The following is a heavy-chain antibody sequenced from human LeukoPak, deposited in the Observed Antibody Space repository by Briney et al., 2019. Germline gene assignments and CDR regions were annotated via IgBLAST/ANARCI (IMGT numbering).Heavy chain of an antibody. J-gene: IGHJ3*02. D-gene: IGHD2-2*02. Sequence: PSETLSLTCTVSGGSISSYYWSWIRQPAGKGLEWIGRIYTSGSTNYNPSLKSRVTMSVDTSKNQFSLKLSSVTAADTAVYYCARDSRILGYCSSTSCYTAFDIWGQGTMVTVSS. CDR2: IYTSGST. CDR3: ARDSRILGYCSSTSCYTAFDI. V-gene: IGHV4-4*07. CDR1: GGSISSYY.